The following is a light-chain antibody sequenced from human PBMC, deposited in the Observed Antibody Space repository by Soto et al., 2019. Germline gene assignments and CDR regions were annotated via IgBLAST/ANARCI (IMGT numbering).Light chain of an antibody. CDR1: QSVSSY. CDR3: QQRSNWPPLFT. CDR2: DAS. V-gene: IGKV3-11*01. J-gene: IGKJ3*01. Sequence: EIVLTQSTATLSLSPGERTTLSCRASQSVSSYLACYQQKPGQAPRLLIYDASNSATGIPARFSGSGSGTACTLSISRPEPEDFAVYYCQQRSNWPPLFTFGPGTKVDIK.